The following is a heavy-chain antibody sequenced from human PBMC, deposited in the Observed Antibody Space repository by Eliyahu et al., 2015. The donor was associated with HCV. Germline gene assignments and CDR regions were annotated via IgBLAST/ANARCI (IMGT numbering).Heavy chain of an antibody. D-gene: IGHD5-12*01. Sequence: EVQLLESGGGLVQPGGSLRLSCAASGFTXXXXAMSWVRQAPGKGRXWVSGISASGGSTYXADSVKGRFIVSRDNSKNTLYLQMNSLRADDTAVYYCANVLKSVATRNQDAFDIWGQGTMVTVSS. CDR3: ANVLKSVATRNQDAFDI. V-gene: IGHV3-23*01. CDR2: ISASGGST. J-gene: IGHJ3*02. CDR1: GFTXXXXA.